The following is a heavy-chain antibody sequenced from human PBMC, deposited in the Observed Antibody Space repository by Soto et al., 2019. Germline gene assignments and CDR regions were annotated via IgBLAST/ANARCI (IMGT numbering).Heavy chain of an antibody. CDR2: IWYDGSNK. J-gene: IGHJ4*02. CDR1: GFTFSSYG. D-gene: IGHD6-19*01. Sequence: QVQLVESGGGGVQPGRSLRLSCAASGFTFSSYGMHWVRQAPGKGLDWVAVIWYDGSNKFYADSVKGRFTISRDNSKNTLYLQMNSLRAEDTAVYYCARTHSSGWYFDYWGQGTLVTVSS. V-gene: IGHV3-33*01. CDR3: ARTHSSGWYFDY.